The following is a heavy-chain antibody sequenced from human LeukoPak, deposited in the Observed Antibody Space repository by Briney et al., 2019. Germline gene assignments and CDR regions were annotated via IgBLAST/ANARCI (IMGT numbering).Heavy chain of an antibody. Sequence: PSETLSLTCAVSGGSISSSNWWSWVRQPPGKGLEWIGEIYHSGSTNYNPSLKSRVTISVDTSKNQFSLKLSSVTAADTAVYYCARAEMTPIDPWGQGTLVTVSS. CDR1: GGSISSSNW. J-gene: IGHJ5*02. V-gene: IGHV4-4*02. CDR3: ARAEMTPIDP. CDR2: IYHSGST. D-gene: IGHD2-21*02.